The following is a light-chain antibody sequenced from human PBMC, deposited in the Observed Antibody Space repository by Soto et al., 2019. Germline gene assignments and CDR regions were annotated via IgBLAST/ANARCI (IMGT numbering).Light chain of an antibody. CDR1: SSDVGGYNY. CDR2: DVS. Sequence: QSVLTQPRSVSGSPGQSVTISCTGTSSDVGGYNYVSWYQQHPGKAPKLMIYDVSKRPSGVPDRFSGSKSGSTASLTISGLQAEDEADYYCCSYAGSYTFGVFGGGTKVTVL. J-gene: IGLJ3*02. CDR3: CSYAGSYTFGV. V-gene: IGLV2-11*01.